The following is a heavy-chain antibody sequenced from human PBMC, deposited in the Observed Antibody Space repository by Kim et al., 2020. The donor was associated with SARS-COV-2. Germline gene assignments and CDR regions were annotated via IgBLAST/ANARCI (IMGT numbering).Heavy chain of an antibody. CDR3: ARVSPPYYYGMDV. Sequence: SETLSLTCTVSGGSISSYYWSWIRQPPGKGLEWIGYIYYSGSTNYNPSLKSRVTISVDTSKNQFSLKLSSVTAADTAVYYCARVSPPYYYGMDVWGQGTTVTVSS. CDR2: IYYSGST. V-gene: IGHV4-59*13. CDR1: GGSISSYY. J-gene: IGHJ6*02.